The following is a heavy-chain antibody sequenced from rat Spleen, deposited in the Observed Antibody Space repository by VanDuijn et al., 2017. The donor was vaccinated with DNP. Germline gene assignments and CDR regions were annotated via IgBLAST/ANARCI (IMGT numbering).Heavy chain of an antibody. Sequence: QVQLKESGAGLVQPSQTLSLTCTVSGFSLSTSSVHWIRQPPGKGLEWVGTIWSGGKTDYNSALKPRLSISRDISTCQVFLGVNNLLPEDTGTYYCARHKNFGGYVDYWGQGVMVTVSS. CDR3: ARHKNFGGYVDY. D-gene: IGHD1-11*01. CDR2: IWSGGKT. CDR1: GFSLSTSS. V-gene: IGHV2-1*01. J-gene: IGHJ2*01.